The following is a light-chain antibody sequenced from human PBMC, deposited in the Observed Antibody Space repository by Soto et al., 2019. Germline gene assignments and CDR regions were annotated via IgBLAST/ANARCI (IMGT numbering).Light chain of an antibody. CDR1: QSISSY. V-gene: IGKV1-39*01. Sequence: DIQMTQSPSSLSASVGDRVTITCRASQSISSYLNWYQQKPGKAPKLLIYAASSLQSGVPSRFSGSGSWTNFTLTISSLQPQDFATYYCQQSYCTPITFGQGTRLEIK. CDR2: AAS. J-gene: IGKJ5*01. CDR3: QQSYCTPIT.